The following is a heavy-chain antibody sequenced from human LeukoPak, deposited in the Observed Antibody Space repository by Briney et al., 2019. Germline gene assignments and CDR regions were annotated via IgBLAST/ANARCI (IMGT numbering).Heavy chain of an antibody. D-gene: IGHD2-2*01. CDR1: GGSFSGYY. Sequence: SETLSLTCAVYGGSFSGYYWSWIRQPPGKGLEWIGEINHSGSTNYNPSLKSRVTISVDTSKNQFSLKLSSVTAADTAVYYCAREGCTSCPRGAFDIWGQGTMVTVSS. CDR3: AREGCTSCPRGAFDI. J-gene: IGHJ3*02. V-gene: IGHV4-34*01. CDR2: INHSGST.